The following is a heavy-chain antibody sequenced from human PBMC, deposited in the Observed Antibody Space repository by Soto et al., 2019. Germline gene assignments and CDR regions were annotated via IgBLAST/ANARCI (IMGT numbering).Heavy chain of an antibody. V-gene: IGHV1-18*01. CDR2: ISAYNGNT. J-gene: IGHJ6*02. D-gene: IGHD3-10*01. CDR3: AGIGSYGSGSYMGYYGMDV. Sequence: ASVKVSCKASGYTFTSYGISWVRQAPGQGLEWMGWISAYNGNTNYAQKLQGRVTMTTDTSTSTAYMELRSLRSDDTAVYYCAGIGSYGSGSYMGYYGMDVWGQGTTVTVSS. CDR1: GYTFTSYG.